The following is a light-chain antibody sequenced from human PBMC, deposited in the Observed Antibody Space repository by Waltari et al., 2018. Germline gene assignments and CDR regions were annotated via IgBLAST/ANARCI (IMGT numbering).Light chain of an antibody. Sequence: QSALTQPASVSGSPGQSITISCTGTSSDVGGYNSVSWYQQHPGKAPKLMIYEASNRPSGFSNRFSGSKSGNTASLTISGLQAEDEADYYCSSYTSSSTLDVVFGGGTKLTVL. J-gene: IGLJ2*01. V-gene: IGLV2-14*01. CDR2: EAS. CDR3: SSYTSSSTLDVV. CDR1: SSDVGGYNS.